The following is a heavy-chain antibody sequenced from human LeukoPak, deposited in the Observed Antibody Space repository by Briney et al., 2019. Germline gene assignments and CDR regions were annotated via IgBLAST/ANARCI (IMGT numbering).Heavy chain of an antibody. D-gene: IGHD6-19*01. CDR1: GFTFSTYW. CDR2: IKEDGSEK. Sequence: GGSLRLSCAASGFTFSTYWMGWVRQAPGKGLEWLGNIKEDGSEKYYVDFVKGQFTISRDNAKNSLSLQMNSLRAEDTAVYYCARDRGWLVSDYWGQGTLVTVSS. CDR3: ARDRGWLVSDY. J-gene: IGHJ4*02. V-gene: IGHV3-7*03.